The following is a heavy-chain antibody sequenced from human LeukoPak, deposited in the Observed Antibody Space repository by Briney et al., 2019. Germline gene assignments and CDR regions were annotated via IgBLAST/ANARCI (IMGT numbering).Heavy chain of an antibody. CDR1: GYRFTSYW. J-gene: IGHJ3*02. CDR3: ARPANRGDAFDI. Sequence: GESLKISFKGSGYRFTSYWIGWVRPMPGKGLEWMGIIYPGDSDTRYSPSFQGQVTISADKSITTAYLQWSSLRASDTAMYYCARPANRGDAFDIWGQGTMVTVSS. CDR2: IYPGDSDT. D-gene: IGHD2/OR15-2a*01. V-gene: IGHV5-51*01.